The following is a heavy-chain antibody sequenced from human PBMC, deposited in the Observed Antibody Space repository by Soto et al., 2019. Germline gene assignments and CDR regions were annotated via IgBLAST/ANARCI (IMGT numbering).Heavy chain of an antibody. CDR2: IYWDDAK. J-gene: IGHJ5*01. CDR1: GFSLNTNGVG. CDR3: ASYGYFDWLFDF. Sequence: QITLKESGPTLVKPTQTLTLTCTFSGFSLNTNGVGVGWFRQPPGKALEWLALIYWDDAKRYSPFLKSRLAIARDTSTDQVVLPVSNVDPVDTATYYCASYGYFDWLFDFRGRGTLVSVSS. V-gene: IGHV2-5*02. D-gene: IGHD3-9*01.